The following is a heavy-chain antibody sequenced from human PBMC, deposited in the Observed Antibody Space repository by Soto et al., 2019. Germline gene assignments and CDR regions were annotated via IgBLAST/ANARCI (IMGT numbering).Heavy chain of an antibody. Sequence: GGSLRLSCAASGFTFSSYAMSWVRQAPGKGLEWVSAITYGGGSTYYADSVKGRFTISRDNSKNTLYLQMNSLRAEDTAVYYCARDLREDSSSWNDYWGQGTLVTVSS. V-gene: IGHV3-23*01. CDR3: ARDLREDSSSWNDY. CDR1: GFTFSSYA. D-gene: IGHD6-13*01. CDR2: ITYGGGST. J-gene: IGHJ4*02.